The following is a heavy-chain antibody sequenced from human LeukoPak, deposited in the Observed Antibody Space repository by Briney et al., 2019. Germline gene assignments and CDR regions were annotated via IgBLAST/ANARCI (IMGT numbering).Heavy chain of an antibody. V-gene: IGHV4-59*08. Sequence: PSETLSLTCTVSGGSISSYYWSWIRQPPGKGLEWIGYIYYSGSTNYNPSLKSRVTISVDTSKNQFSLKLSSVTAADTAVYYCARCYKWDPYFDYWGQGTLVTVSS. J-gene: IGHJ4*02. D-gene: IGHD5-24*01. CDR3: ARCYKWDPYFDY. CDR1: GGSISSYY. CDR2: IYYSGST.